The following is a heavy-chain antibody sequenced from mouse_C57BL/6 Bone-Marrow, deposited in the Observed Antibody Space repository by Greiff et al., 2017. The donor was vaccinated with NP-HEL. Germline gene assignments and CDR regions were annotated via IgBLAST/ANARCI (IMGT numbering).Heavy chain of an antibody. V-gene: IGHV8-8*01. CDR3: ARTWSYYFDY. CDR2: IWWDDDK. Sequence: QVTLKESGPGILQPSQTLSLPCSFSGFSLRTFGMGVGWIRQPSGTGLEWLAHIWWDDDKYYNPALKSRLTISKDTSKNQVFLKIANVDTADTATYYCARTWSYYFDYWGQGTTLTVSS. J-gene: IGHJ2*01. CDR1: GFSLRTFGMG. D-gene: IGHD1-1*02.